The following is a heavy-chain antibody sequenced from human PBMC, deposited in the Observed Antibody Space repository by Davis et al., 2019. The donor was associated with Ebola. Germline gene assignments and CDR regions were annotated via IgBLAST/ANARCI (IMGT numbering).Heavy chain of an antibody. J-gene: IGHJ4*02. Sequence: GSLRLSCAVSGGSISSSNWWRWVRQPPGKGLEWIGEIYHSGSTNYNPSLKSRVTISVDKSKNQFSLKLSSVTAADTAVYYCARDGGYSGYDSGSYGYWGQGTLVTVSS. D-gene: IGHD5-12*01. V-gene: IGHV4-4*02. CDR2: IYHSGST. CDR3: ARDGGYSGYDSGSYGY. CDR1: GGSISSSNW.